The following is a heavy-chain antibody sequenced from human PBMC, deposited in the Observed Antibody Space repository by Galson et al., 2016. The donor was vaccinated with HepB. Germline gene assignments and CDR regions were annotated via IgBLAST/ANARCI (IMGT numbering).Heavy chain of an antibody. CDR2: INGDGDEK. J-gene: IGHJ6*04. D-gene: IGHD6-6*01. CDR3: ARQIVSFYCYGLDL. Sequence: SLRLSCAASRFTFTSYWMTWVRQAPGKGLEWVANINGDGDEKYYVDSVEGRFTISRDNTMNSLFLQMDSLRDEDTAVDYCARQIVSFYCYGLDLWGEGTTVIVSS. CDR1: RFTFTSYW. V-gene: IGHV3-7*01.